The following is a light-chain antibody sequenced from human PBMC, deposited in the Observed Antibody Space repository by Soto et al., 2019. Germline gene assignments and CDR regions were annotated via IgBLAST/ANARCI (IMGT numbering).Light chain of an antibody. Sequence: QSALTQPASVSGSPGQSITISCTRTSSDVGDYNYVSWYQQHPGKAPKLIIYEVSHRLSGVSNRFSGSKSGHTASLTISGLQDEDEADYYCSSYISNSIVVFGGGTKVTVL. CDR3: SSYISNSIVV. CDR1: SSDVGDYNY. V-gene: IGLV2-14*01. CDR2: EVS. J-gene: IGLJ2*01.